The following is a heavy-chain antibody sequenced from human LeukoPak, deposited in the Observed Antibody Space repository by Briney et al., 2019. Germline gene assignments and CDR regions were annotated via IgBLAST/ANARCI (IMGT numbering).Heavy chain of an antibody. CDR2: IYYSGNT. V-gene: IGHV4-39*01. CDR1: GGSISTSSYY. D-gene: IGHD1-7*01. Sequence: SETLSLTCTASGGSISTSSYYWGWVRQPPGRGLEWIGSIYYSGNTYYNPSLKSRVTISVDASMNQFSLKVTSVTAADTAVYYCARQGNKINWNFVWFDYWGQGILVTVSS. J-gene: IGHJ4*02. CDR3: ARQGNKINWNFVWFDY.